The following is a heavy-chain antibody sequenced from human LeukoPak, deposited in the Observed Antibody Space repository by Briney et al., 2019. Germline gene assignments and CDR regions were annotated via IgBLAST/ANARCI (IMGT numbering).Heavy chain of an antibody. V-gene: IGHV3-9*03. Sequence: PGGSLRLSCAASGFTFDDYAMHWVRQAPGKGLEWVSGISGNSGSIGYADSVKGRFTISRDNAKNSLYLQMNSLRAEDMALYYCAKDLLRDYYDSSGRFDYWGQGTLVTVSS. CDR3: AKDLLRDYYDSSGRFDY. D-gene: IGHD3-22*01. CDR2: ISGNSGSI. J-gene: IGHJ4*02. CDR1: GFTFDDYA.